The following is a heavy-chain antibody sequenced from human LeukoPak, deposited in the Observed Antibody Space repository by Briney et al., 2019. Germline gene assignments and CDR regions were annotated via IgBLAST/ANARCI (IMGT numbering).Heavy chain of an antibody. CDR2: IYPDDWDT. J-gene: IGHJ3*02. CDR1: GYSFTSYW. CDR3: ARQNWNYEVPDAFDI. D-gene: IGHD1-7*01. Sequence: GESLKISCKGHGYSFTSYWIGWVRPMPGKGMELIGIIYPDDWDTRQSPFIQGQVTISAEKSISTASLKWSSLNASDTAMYYCARQNWNYEVPDAFDIWGQGTMVTVSS. V-gene: IGHV5-51*01.